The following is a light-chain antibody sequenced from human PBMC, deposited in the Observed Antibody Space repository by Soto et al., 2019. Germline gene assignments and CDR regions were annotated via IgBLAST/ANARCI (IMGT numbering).Light chain of an antibody. J-gene: IGKJ4*01. CDR2: GAS. V-gene: IGKV3-15*01. CDR3: QQYNKWPLT. Sequence: EIVMTQSPATLSVSQGERATLSCRASESVSSNLAWYQQKPGQAPRLLIYGASTRATGIPARFSGSGSGTEFTLTISRLQSEDFAVYYCQQYNKWPLTFGGGTKVEIK. CDR1: ESVSSN.